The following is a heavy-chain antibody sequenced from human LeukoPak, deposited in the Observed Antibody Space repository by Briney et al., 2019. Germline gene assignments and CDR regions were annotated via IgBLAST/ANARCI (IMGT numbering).Heavy chain of an antibody. Sequence: SGGSLRLSCAASGFTFTSYGMSWVRQAPGKGLEWVSGISGSGGSTYYEDSVKGPFTIFRDNSKNTLYLQMNSLRAEDTAVYYCARHLLWFGELSGGFDYWGQGTLVTVSS. CDR2: ISGSGGST. CDR1: GFTFTSYG. D-gene: IGHD3-10*01. J-gene: IGHJ4*02. V-gene: IGHV3-23*01. CDR3: ARHLLWFGELSGGFDY.